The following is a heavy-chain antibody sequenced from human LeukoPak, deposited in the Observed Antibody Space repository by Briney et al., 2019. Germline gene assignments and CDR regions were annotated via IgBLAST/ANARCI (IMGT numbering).Heavy chain of an antibody. V-gene: IGHV1-69*06. CDR3: AREETYGSGSYYNFDY. CDR1: GGTFSSYA. J-gene: IGHJ4*02. D-gene: IGHD3-10*01. Sequence: SVKVSCKASGGTFSSYAISWVRQAPGQGLEWMGGIIPIFGTANYAQKFQGRVTITADKSTSTAYMELSSLRSEDTAVYYCAREETYGSGSYYNFDYWGQGTLVTVSS. CDR2: IIPIFGTA.